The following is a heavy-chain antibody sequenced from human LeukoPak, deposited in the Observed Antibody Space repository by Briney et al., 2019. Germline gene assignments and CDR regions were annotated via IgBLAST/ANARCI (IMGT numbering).Heavy chain of an antibody. J-gene: IGHJ4*02. CDR3: AGHGAGVPTMYY. V-gene: IGHV4-59*08. CDR2: IYYSGST. D-gene: IGHD3-10*01. CDR1: GGSISSHY. Sequence: SETLSLTCTVSGGSISSHYWSWIRQPPGKGLEWIGYIYYSGSTNYNPSLKSRVTISVDTSKNQFSLKLSSVTAADTAVYYCAGHGAGVPTMYYCGQGTLGTVSS.